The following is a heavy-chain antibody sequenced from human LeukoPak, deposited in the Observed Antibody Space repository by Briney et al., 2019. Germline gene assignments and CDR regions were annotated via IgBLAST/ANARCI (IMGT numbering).Heavy chain of an antibody. V-gene: IGHV1-2*02. J-gene: IGHJ6*03. Sequence: ASVKVSCKASGYTFTGYYMHWVRQAPGQGLEWMGWINPNSGGTNYAQKFQGRVTMTRDTSISTAYMELSRLRSDDTAVYYCARVSWNDGGYYYYYYMDVWGKGTTVTVSS. CDR1: GYTFTGYY. CDR3: ARVSWNDGGYYYYYYMDV. CDR2: INPNSGGT. D-gene: IGHD1-1*01.